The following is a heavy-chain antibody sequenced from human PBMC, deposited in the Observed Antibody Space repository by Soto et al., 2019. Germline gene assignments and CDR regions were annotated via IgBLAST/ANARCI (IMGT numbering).Heavy chain of an antibody. CDR1: GFTYTSSA. CDR3: AADRYYYDSSGPYDAFDI. Sequence: SVKVSCKASGFTYTSSAMQWVRQARGQRLEWIGWIVVGSGNTNYAQKFQERVTITRDMSTSTAYMELSSLRSEDTAVYYCAADRYYYDSSGPYDAFDIWGQGTMVTVSS. J-gene: IGHJ3*02. V-gene: IGHV1-58*02. D-gene: IGHD3-22*01. CDR2: IVVGSGNT.